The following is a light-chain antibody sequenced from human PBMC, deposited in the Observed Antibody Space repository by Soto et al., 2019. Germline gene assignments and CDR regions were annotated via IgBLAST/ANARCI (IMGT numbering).Light chain of an antibody. CDR1: SSDVGGYNY. V-gene: IGLV2-11*01. J-gene: IGLJ2*01. CDR3: AAWDDSPSGVV. Sequence: QSALTQPRSVSGSPGQSVTISCTGTSSDVGGYNYVSWYQQHPGKAPKLMIYDVSKRPSGVPDRFSGSKSGNTASLTISGLRSEDEANYYCAAWDDSPSGVVFGGGTKLTVL. CDR2: DVS.